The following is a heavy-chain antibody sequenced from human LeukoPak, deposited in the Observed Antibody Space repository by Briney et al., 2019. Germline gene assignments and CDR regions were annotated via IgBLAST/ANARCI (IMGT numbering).Heavy chain of an antibody. CDR3: ARQTYPWYFDL. J-gene: IGHJ2*01. Sequence: SETLSLTCAVSGYSITSDCYSGWIRQTPGKGLEWIGSIFYSGTTYYNSSLKSRLTFSVDTSKNQFSLKVRSVTAADTAVYYCARQTYPWYFDLWGRGTLVTVSS. CDR2: IFYSGTT. V-gene: IGHV4-38-2*01. CDR1: GYSITSDCY.